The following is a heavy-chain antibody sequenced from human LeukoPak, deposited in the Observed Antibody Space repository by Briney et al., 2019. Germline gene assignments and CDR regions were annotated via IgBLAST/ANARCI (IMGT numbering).Heavy chain of an antibody. Sequence: PGGSLRLSCAASGFTFSSYEMNWVRQAPGKGLEWIGSIYHSGSTYYNPSLKSRVTISVDTSKNQFSLKLSSVTAADTAVYYCARDLDIVATTFDYWGQGTLVTVSS. CDR2: IYHSGST. D-gene: IGHD5-12*01. V-gene: IGHV4-38-2*02. CDR1: GFTFSSYE. J-gene: IGHJ4*02. CDR3: ARDLDIVATTFDY.